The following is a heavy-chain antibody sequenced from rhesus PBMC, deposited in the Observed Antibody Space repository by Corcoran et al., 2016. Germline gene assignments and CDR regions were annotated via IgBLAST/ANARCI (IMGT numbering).Heavy chain of an antibody. CDR2: LDPSDSDT. D-gene: IGHD3-28*01. Sequence: EVQLVQSGAEVKRPGESLKISCKTSGYSFTDYWISWVRQMPGKGLEWVGALDPSDSDTRYSPSFQGQVTISADKSISTAYLQWSSLKASDSATYYCAKDHYGSGYYTGLDSWGQGVLVTVSS. J-gene: IGHJ4*01. V-gene: IGHV5-2*01. CDR3: AKDHYGSGYYTGLDS. CDR1: GYSFTDYW.